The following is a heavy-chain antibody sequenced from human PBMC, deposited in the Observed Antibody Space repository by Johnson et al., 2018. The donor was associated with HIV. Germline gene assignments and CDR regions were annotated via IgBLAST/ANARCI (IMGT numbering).Heavy chain of an antibody. Sequence: QMLLVESGGGLVKPGGSLRLSCAASGFTFSDYYMRWIRQAPGKGLEWVSYISSSGSTIYYADSVKGRFTYSRDNAKNSLYLQMNSLRAEDTAVYYCARSYYYDSSGFRPGAFDIWGQGTMVTVSS. CDR1: GFTFSDYY. V-gene: IGHV3-11*04. D-gene: IGHD3-22*01. CDR2: ISSSGSTI. J-gene: IGHJ3*02. CDR3: ARSYYYDSSGFRPGAFDI.